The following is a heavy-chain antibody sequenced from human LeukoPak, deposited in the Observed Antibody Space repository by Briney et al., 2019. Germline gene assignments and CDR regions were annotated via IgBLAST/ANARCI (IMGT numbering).Heavy chain of an antibody. CDR3: ARSSRDGYNYELDY. Sequence: GASVKVSCKASGGTFSSYAISWVRQAPGQGLEWMGGIIPIFGTANYAQKFQGRVTITADESTSTAYMEPSSLRSEDTAVYYCARSSRDGYNYELDYWGQGTLVTVSS. V-gene: IGHV1-69*13. J-gene: IGHJ4*02. CDR2: IIPIFGTA. CDR1: GGTFSSYA. D-gene: IGHD5-24*01.